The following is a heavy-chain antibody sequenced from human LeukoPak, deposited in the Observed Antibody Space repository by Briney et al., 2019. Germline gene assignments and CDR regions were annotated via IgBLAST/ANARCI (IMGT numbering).Heavy chain of an antibody. Sequence: GASVKVSCKASGGTFSSYAISWVRQAPGQGLEWMGGIIPIFGTANYAQKFQGRVTITADESTSTAYMELSSLRSEDTAVYYCARGDNWNEIYWFDPWGQGTLVTVSS. CDR3: ARGDNWNEIYWFDP. D-gene: IGHD1-20*01. CDR2: IIPIFGTA. J-gene: IGHJ5*02. V-gene: IGHV1-69*13. CDR1: GGTFSSYA.